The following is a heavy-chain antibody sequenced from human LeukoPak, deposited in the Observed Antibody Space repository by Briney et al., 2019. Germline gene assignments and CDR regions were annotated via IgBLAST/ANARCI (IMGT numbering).Heavy chain of an antibody. CDR3: ARGDYYDILTGLVHYYGMDV. CDR1: GFTFSSYD. J-gene: IGHJ6*04. CDR2: IGTAGGP. D-gene: IGHD3-9*01. Sequence: GGSLRLSCAASGFTFSSYDMHWVRQATGKGLEWVSAIGTAGGPYYPGSVQGRFTISSENAKNSLYLQMNSLRARDTAVYYCARGDYYDILTGLVHYYGMDVWGKGTTVTVSS. V-gene: IGHV3-13*05.